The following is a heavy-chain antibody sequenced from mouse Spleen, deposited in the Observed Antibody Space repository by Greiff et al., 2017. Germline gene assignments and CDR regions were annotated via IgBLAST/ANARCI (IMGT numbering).Heavy chain of an antibody. Sequence: VQLQQSGAELVKPGASVEISCKASGYAFSSYWMNWVKQRPGKGLEWIGQIYPGDGDTNYNGKFKGKATLTADKSSSTAYMQLSSLTSEDSAVYFCARSGTPGLFAYWGQGTLVTVSA. CDR2: IYPGDGDT. CDR3: ARSGTPGLFAY. D-gene: IGHD3-1*01. J-gene: IGHJ3*01. CDR1: GYAFSSYW. V-gene: IGHV1-80*01.